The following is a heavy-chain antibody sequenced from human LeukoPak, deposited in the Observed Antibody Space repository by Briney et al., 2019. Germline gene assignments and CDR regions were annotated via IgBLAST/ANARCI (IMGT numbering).Heavy chain of an antibody. J-gene: IGHJ4*02. CDR3: SRSLDY. CDR1: GFPFSDYW. V-gene: IGHV3-7*01. Sequence: ETGGSLRLSCAASGFPFSDYWMDWVRQAPGKGMEWVANIKEDGSKKSYADSVKGRFTISRDNAKSSLYLQMNSLRADDTAVYYCSRSLDYWGQGALVTVSS. CDR2: IKEDGSKK.